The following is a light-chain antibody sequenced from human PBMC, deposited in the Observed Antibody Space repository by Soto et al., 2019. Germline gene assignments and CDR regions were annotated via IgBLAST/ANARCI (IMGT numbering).Light chain of an antibody. CDR3: HQTYTTLSIT. CDR2: AAS. J-gene: IGKJ5*01. Sequence: DIQMTQSPSSLSGSVGDRVTITCRASENISRHLNWYQQKPGKAPKLLIYAASSLQNGVPSRFRGGASGTDFTLTISNLQPEDFATYCCHQTYTTLSITFGQGTRLESK. CDR1: ENISRH. V-gene: IGKV1-39*01.